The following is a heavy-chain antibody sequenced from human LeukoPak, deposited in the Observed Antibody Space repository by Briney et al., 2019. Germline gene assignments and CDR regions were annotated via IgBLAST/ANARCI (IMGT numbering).Heavy chain of an antibody. CDR3: ARDQLAGTAMILRGNDY. V-gene: IGHV1-2*02. D-gene: IGHD5-18*01. J-gene: IGHJ4*02. CDR2: INPNSGGT. Sequence: ASVKVSCKASGYTFTGYYMHWVRQAPGQGLEWMGWINPNSGGTNYAQKFQGRVTMTRDTSISTAYMELSRLRSDDTAVYYCARDQLAGTAMILRGNDYWGQGTLATVSS. CDR1: GYTFTGYY.